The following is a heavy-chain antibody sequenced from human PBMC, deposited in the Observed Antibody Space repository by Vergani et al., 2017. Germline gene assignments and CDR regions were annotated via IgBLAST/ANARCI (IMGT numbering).Heavy chain of an antibody. CDR3: ARSYIAAAVTAS. Sequence: QVQLVQSGAEVKKPGASVKVSCKASGYTFTSYYMHWVRQAPGQGLEWMGIINPSGGSTSYAQKFQGRVTMTRDTSTSTVYMELSSLRTEDTAVYYCARSYIAAAVTASWGQRSLVTDSS. V-gene: IGHV1-46*03. CDR2: INPSGGST. J-gene: IGHJ5*02. CDR1: GYTFTSYY. D-gene: IGHD6-13*01.